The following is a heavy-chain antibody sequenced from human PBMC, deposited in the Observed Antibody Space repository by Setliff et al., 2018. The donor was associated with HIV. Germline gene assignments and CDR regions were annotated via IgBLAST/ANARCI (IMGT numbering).Heavy chain of an antibody. D-gene: IGHD5-18*01. CDR1: GYSISSGSYF. V-gene: IGHV4-61*02. CDR3: ARTEDYSYGDAPFDY. J-gene: IGHJ4*01. CDR2: IYTSGST. Sequence: NPSETLSLTCAVSGYSISSGSYFWSWIRQPAGKGLEWIGRIYTSGSTNYNPSLKSRVTISVDTSKNQFSLKLSSVTAADTAVYYCARTEDYSYGDAPFDYWGHGTLVTSPQ.